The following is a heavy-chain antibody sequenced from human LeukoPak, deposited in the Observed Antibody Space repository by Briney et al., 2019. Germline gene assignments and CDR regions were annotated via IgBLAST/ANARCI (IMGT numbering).Heavy chain of an antibody. D-gene: IGHD3-16*01. V-gene: IGHV3-48*03. CDR2: ISSSGSHI. CDR3: ARLADYVWGSLDY. CDR1: GFTFSSYE. Sequence: GESLKISCAASGFTFSSYEMNWVRQAAGKGLEWDSYISSSGSHIYYADSVNGRFNICRDDAENSLYLQINSLRAEDKAVYYCARLADYVWGSLDYWGQGTLVTVSS. J-gene: IGHJ4*02.